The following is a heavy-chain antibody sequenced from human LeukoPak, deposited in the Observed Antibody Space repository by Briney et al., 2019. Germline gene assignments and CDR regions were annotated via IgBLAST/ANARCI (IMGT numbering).Heavy chain of an antibody. V-gene: IGHV4-61*02. CDR1: GGSISSGSYY. CDR3: ARAATYYYDSSGEKGHFDY. J-gene: IGHJ4*02. CDR2: IYTSGST. D-gene: IGHD3-22*01. Sequence: PSETLSLTCTVSGGSISSGSYYWSWIRQPAGKGLEWIGRIYTSGSTNYNPSLKSRVSISVDTSKNQFSLKLSSVTAADTAVYYCARAATYYYDSSGEKGHFDYWGQGTLVTVSS.